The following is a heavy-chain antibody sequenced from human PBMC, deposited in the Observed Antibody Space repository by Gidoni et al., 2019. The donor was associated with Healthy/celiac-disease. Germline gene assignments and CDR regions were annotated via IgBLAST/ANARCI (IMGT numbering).Heavy chain of an antibody. CDR2: IYYSGST. Sequence: QLQLQESGTGLVKPSETLSITCSVSGGSISSSSYYWGWIRKPPGKGLEWTGSIYYSGSTYYNPSHKSRVTISVDTSKNQFSLKLSSVTAADTAVYYCHGDYDLTRPTLYYFDYWGQGTLVTVSS. CDR3: HGDYDLTRPTLYYFDY. J-gene: IGHJ4*02. D-gene: IGHD4-17*01. V-gene: IGHV4-39*01. CDR1: GGSISSSSYY.